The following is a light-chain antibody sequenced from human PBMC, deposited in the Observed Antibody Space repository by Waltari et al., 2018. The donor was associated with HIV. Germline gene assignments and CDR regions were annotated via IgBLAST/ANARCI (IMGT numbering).Light chain of an antibody. CDR3: QQLR. Sequence: EIVLTQSPATLSLSPGERATLSCRASQSVSSYLAWYQQKPGQAPRLLIDDAANRATGITARFSGSGCWTDFTLTNNSLEPEGAAVYYCQQLRIGQGTKLEIK. V-gene: IGKV3-11*01. CDR2: DAA. CDR1: QSVSSY. J-gene: IGKJ2*01.